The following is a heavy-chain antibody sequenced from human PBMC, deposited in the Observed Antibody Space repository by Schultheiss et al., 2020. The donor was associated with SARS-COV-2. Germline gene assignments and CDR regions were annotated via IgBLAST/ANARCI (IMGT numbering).Heavy chain of an antibody. V-gene: IGHV1-2*02. CDR2: INPNSGGT. CDR3: ASFVVVPAAEYFQH. J-gene: IGHJ1*01. Sequence: ASVKVSCKASGYTFTSYYMHWVRQAPGQGLEWMGIINPNSGGTNYAQKFQGRVTMTRDTSISTAYMELSRLRSDDTAVYYCASFVVVPAAEYFQHWGQGTLVTVSS. D-gene: IGHD2-2*01. CDR1: GYTFTSYY.